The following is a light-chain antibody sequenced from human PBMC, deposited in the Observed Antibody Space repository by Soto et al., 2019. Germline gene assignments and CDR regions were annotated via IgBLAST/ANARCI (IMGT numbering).Light chain of an antibody. V-gene: IGKV3-20*01. J-gene: IGKJ2*01. CDR3: QQYGSSPPYT. CDR2: GSS. Sequence: EVVLTQSPGTLSLSPGERATLSCRASQSVSNNYFAWYQQKPGQAPRLLIFGSSDRATGIPDRFSGSGSGTDFTLAINRLEPEDCAVYYCQQYGSSPPYTFGQGTKLEIK. CDR1: QSVSNNY.